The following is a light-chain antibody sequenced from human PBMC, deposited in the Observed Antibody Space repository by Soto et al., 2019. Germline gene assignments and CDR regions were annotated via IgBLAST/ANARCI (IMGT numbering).Light chain of an antibody. CDR2: GAS. CDR1: QSVSSEK. V-gene: IGKV3-20*01. Sequence: EIVLTQSPGTLSLSPGERASLSCRASQSVSSEKLAWYQQKPGQAPRLLIFGASGRATGIPERFSGSGSGTDFSLTISRLEPEDSAVYYCQQYGRSLLTFGGGTKVEIK. CDR3: QQYGRSLLT. J-gene: IGKJ4*01.